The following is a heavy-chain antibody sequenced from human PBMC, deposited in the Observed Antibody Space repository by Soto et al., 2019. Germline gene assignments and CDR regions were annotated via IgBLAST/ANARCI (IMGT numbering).Heavy chain of an antibody. CDR3: AKAGSDIVAPITRCDY. CDR2: ISGSAGST. V-gene: IGHV3-23*01. J-gene: IGHJ4*02. Sequence: EVQLLESGGDLVQPGGSLRLSCGASGLTFSSYAMNWVRQAPGKGLEWVSGISGSAGSTYYADSVKGRLTISRDNSKNTLYLRMNRLRTENTALYYCAKAGSDIVAPITRCDYSGQGTLVTVSS. CDR1: GLTFSSYA. D-gene: IGHD5-12*01.